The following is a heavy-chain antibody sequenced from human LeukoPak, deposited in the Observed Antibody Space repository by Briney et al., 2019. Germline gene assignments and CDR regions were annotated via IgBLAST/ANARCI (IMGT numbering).Heavy chain of an antibody. Sequence: KVSCKAFGYTFTSYGISWVRQMPGKGLEWMGIIYPGDSDTRYSPSFHGQVTISADKSISTAYLQWSSLKASDTAMYYCATRRAGTTFGGFDMWGQGTMVTVSS. V-gene: IGHV5-51*01. D-gene: IGHD1-1*01. CDR3: ATRRAGTTFGGFDM. J-gene: IGHJ3*02. CDR2: IYPGDSDT. CDR1: GYTFTSYG.